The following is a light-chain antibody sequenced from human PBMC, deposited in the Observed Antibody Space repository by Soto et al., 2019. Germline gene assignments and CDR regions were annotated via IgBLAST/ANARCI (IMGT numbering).Light chain of an antibody. CDR3: QQYGSSPQT. CDR2: GAS. J-gene: IGKJ1*01. CDR1: QSVSSSY. V-gene: IGKV3-20*01. Sequence: EIVVTQSPGTLSLSPGERATLSCRASQSVSSSYLAWYQQKPGQAPRLLIYGASSRATGIPDRFSGSGSGTDFPLTISRLEPEDFAVYYCQQYGSSPQTFGQGTKGDIK.